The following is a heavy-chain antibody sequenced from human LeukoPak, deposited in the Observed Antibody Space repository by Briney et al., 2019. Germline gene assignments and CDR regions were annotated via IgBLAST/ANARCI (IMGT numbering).Heavy chain of an antibody. CDR3: ARGPITPLPDDPTEYYFDY. D-gene: IGHD1-14*01. CDR1: GYTFTGYY. CDR2: INPNSGGT. Sequence: ASVKVSCKASGYTFTGYYMHWVRQVPGQGLEWMGWINPNSGGTNYAQKFQGRFTMTRDTSISTAYMELSRLRSDDTAVYYCARGPITPLPDDPTEYYFDYWGQGTLVTVSS. J-gene: IGHJ4*02. V-gene: IGHV1-2*02.